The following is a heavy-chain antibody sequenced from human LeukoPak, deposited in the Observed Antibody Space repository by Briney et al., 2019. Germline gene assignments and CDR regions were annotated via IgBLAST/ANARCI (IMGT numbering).Heavy chain of an antibody. CDR1: GGSVSSYY. CDR2: IYTSGST. CDR3: ARDSRGDYFDY. J-gene: IGHJ4*02. V-gene: IGHV4-4*07. Sequence: SETLSLTCTVSGGSVSSYYWSWIRQPAGKGLAWIGRIYTSGSTNYNPSLKSRVTVSVDTSKNQFSLKLRSVTAADTAVYYCARDSRGDYFDYWGQGTLVTVSS.